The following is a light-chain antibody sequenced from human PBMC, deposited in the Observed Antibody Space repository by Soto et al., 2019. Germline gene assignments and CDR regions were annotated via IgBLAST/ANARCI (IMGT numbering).Light chain of an antibody. V-gene: IGKV1-8*01. J-gene: IGKJ1*01. CDR2: AAS. CDR1: QGISSY. CDR3: QQYYSYPRT. Sequence: AIRMTQSPSSLSASTGDRVTIPCRASQGISSYLAWYQQKPGKAPKPLIYAASTLQSGVPSRFSGSGSGTDFTLTISCLQSEDFATYYCQQYYSYPRTFGQGTKV.